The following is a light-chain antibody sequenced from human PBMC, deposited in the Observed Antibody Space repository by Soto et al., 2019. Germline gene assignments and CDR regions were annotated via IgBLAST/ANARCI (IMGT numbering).Light chain of an antibody. V-gene: IGLV1-44*01. CDR3: AAWDDSLNGWV. CDR1: SSNIGSNA. CDR2: NNN. J-gene: IGLJ3*02. Sequence: QSVLTQPPSASGTPGQRGTISCSGSSSNIGSNAVNWYQQLPGTAPKVLIYNNNQRPSGVPDRFSGPKSGTSASLAISGLQSEDGADYYCAAWDDSLNGWVFGGGTKLPVL.